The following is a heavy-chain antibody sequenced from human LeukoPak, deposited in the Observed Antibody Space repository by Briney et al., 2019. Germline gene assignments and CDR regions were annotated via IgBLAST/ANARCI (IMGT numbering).Heavy chain of an antibody. CDR3: ARDLLRGPFDP. J-gene: IGHJ5*02. D-gene: IGHD2-15*01. Sequence: SVKVSCKASGSTFSSYAISWVRQAPGQGLEWMGGIIPIFGTANYAQKFQGRVTITTDESTSTAYMELSSLRSEDTAVYYCARDLLRGPFDPWGQGTLVTVSS. V-gene: IGHV1-69*05. CDR2: IIPIFGTA. CDR1: GSTFSSYA.